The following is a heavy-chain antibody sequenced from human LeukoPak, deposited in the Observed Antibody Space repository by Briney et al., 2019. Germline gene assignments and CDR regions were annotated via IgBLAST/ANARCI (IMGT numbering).Heavy chain of an antibody. V-gene: IGHV3-23*01. Sequence: GGSLRLSCAASGFTFSSYAMSWVRQAPGKGLEWVSAISGSGGSTYYADSVKGRFTISRDNSKNTLYLQMNSLRAEDTAVYYCAKDIYYYDSSARGYFGYWGQGTLVTVSS. CDR3: AKDIYYYDSSARGYFGY. J-gene: IGHJ4*02. CDR2: ISGSGGST. D-gene: IGHD3-22*01. CDR1: GFTFSSYA.